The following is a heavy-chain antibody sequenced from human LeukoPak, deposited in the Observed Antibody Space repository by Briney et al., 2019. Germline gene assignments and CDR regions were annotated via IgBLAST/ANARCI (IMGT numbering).Heavy chain of an antibody. J-gene: IGHJ4*02. V-gene: IGHV3-7*01. Sequence: GGSLTLSCAASGFTLSSNRMSWVRQAPGKGLEWVANIKQDGREKYYVDSVKGRFTISRDNAKNSLYLQMNSLRAEDTAVYYCARDFTAVAGTVDYWGQGTLVTVSS. CDR1: GFTLSSNR. CDR3: ARDFTAVAGTVDY. D-gene: IGHD6-19*01. CDR2: IKQDGREK.